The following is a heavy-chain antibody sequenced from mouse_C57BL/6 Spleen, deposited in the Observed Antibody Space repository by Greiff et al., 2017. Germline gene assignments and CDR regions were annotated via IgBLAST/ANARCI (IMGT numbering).Heavy chain of an antibody. V-gene: IGHV5-17*01. D-gene: IGHD3-2*02. Sequence: EVQLVESGGGLVKPGGSLKLSCAASGFTFSDYGMHWVRQAPEKGLEWVAYISSGSSTIYYADTVKGRFTISRDNAKNTLCLQMTSLRSEDTAMYYCARISSGYGYFDVWGTGTTVTVSS. J-gene: IGHJ1*03. CDR1: GFTFSDYG. CDR2: ISSGSSTI. CDR3: ARISSGYGYFDV.